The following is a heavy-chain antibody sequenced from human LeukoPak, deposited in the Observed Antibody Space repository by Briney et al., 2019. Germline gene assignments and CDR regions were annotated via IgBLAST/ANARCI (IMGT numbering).Heavy chain of an antibody. J-gene: IGHJ6*02. Sequence: ASVKVSCKASGGAFSSYGITWVRQAPGQGPEWMGRIIPILDMADYAQNFRGRVTITADKSTRTAYMEMSSLRFEDTAVYYCARDGGWLQTQNHYYYHGLDVWGQGTTVTVS. CDR2: IIPILDMA. CDR1: GGAFSSYG. CDR3: ARDGGWLQTQNHYYYHGLDV. D-gene: IGHD5-24*01. V-gene: IGHV1-69*04.